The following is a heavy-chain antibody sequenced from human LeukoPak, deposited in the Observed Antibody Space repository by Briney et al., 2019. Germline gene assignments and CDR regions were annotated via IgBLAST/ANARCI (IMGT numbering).Heavy chain of an antibody. CDR2: IKQDGSEK. J-gene: IGHJ4*02. Sequence: PGGSLRLSCAASGFSFSTYWMSWVRQAPGKGLEWVTTIKQDGSEKYYVDSVKGRFTISRDNAKNTLFLQMSGLRAEDTAVYYCAKTSAGIRGGYFDYWGQGTLVTVSS. D-gene: IGHD3-10*01. CDR1: GFSFSTYW. V-gene: IGHV3-7*03. CDR3: AKTSAGIRGGYFDY.